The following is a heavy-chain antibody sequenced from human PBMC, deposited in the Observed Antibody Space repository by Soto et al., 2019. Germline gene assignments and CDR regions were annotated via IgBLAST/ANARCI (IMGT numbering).Heavy chain of an antibody. J-gene: IGHJ4*02. V-gene: IGHV5-51*01. CDR2: IFPGDSDT. CDR3: GRLFDTNGWYDY. D-gene: IGHD6-19*01. Sequence: GESLKISCKGSGYSFTSYWIGWVRQMPGKGLERMGIIFPGDSDTRYSPSFQGQVTISADKSITTTYLQWSSLKASDTAIYYCGRLFDTNGWYDYWGQGTLVTVSS. CDR1: GYSFTSYW.